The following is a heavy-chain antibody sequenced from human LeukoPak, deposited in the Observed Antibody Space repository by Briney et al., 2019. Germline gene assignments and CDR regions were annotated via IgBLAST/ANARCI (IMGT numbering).Heavy chain of an antibody. V-gene: IGHV4-4*07. Sequence: SETLSLTCTVSGGSISSYYWSWIRQPAGKGLEWIGRIYTSGSTNYNPSLKSRVTISVDTSKNQFSLKLSSVTAADTAVYYCARYYSGSYGGRYYFDYWGQGTLVTVSS. CDR2: IYTSGST. J-gene: IGHJ4*02. D-gene: IGHD1-26*01. CDR3: ARYYSGSYGGRYYFDY. CDR1: GGSISSYY.